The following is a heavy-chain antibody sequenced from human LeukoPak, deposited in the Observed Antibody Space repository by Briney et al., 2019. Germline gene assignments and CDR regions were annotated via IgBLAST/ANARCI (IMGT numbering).Heavy chain of an antibody. Sequence: PGGSLRLSCAGSGFTFSGYSLNWVRQAPGKGLEWVSAIGGSDGATYYADSVKGRFTISRDNSKDTLYLQMNSLRAEDTAIYYCAKERGDTYGHELFDYWGQGTLVTVSS. CDR2: IGGSDGAT. V-gene: IGHV3-23*01. J-gene: IGHJ4*02. CDR3: AKERGDTYGHELFDY. D-gene: IGHD5-18*01. CDR1: GFTFSGYS.